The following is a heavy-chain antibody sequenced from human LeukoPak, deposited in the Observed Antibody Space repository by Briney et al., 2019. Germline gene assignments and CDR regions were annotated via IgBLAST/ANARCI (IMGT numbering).Heavy chain of an antibody. V-gene: IGHV4-4*02. CDR2: IYHSGST. CDR1: GGSISSSNW. J-gene: IGHJ6*04. Sequence: PSETLSLTCAVSGGSISSSNWWSWVRPPPGKGLEWIGEIYHSGSTNYNPSLKSRVTISVDKSKNQFSLKLSSVTAADTAVYYCVWLENYYGMDVWGKGTTVTVSS. CDR3: VWLENYYGMDV. D-gene: IGHD5-12*01.